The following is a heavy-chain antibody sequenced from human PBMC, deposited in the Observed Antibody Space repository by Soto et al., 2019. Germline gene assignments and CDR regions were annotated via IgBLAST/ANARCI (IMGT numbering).Heavy chain of an antibody. J-gene: IGHJ4*02. CDR3: AKDLRPGLFDY. CDR1: GFTFSSYS. CDR2: ISGSGGST. V-gene: IGHV3-23*01. D-gene: IGHD4-17*01. Sequence: GGSLRLSCAASGFTFSSYSMNWVRQAPGKGLEWVSAISGSGGSTYYADSVKGRFTISRDNSKNTLYLQMNSLRAEDTAVYYCAKDLRPGLFDYWGQGTLVTVSS.